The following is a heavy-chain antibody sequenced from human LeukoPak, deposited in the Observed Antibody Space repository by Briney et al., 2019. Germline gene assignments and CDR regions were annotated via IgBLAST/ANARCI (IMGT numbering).Heavy chain of an antibody. CDR3: ARDARVNGMDV. Sequence: SETLSLTCTVSGGSISSYYWSWIRQPPGKGLEWIGYIYYSGSTNYNPSLKSRVTISVDTSKNQFSLKLSSVTAADTAVYYCARDARVNGMDVWGQGTTVTVSS. CDR2: IYYSGST. CDR1: GGSISSYY. D-gene: IGHD2-21*01. V-gene: IGHV4-59*01. J-gene: IGHJ6*02.